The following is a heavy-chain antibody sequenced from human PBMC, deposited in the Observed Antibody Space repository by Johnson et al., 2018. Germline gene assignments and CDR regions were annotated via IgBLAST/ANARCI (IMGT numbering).Heavy chain of an antibody. J-gene: IGHJ6*02. D-gene: IGHD4-23*01. CDR2: IWYDGSNK. CDR1: GFTFSDHY. V-gene: IGHV3-33*08. Sequence: QVQLVQSGGGVVQPGRSLRLSCAASGFTFSDHYMDWVRQAPGKGLEWVAVIWYDGSNKYYADSVKGRFTISRDNSKNTLYLQMNSLRAEDTAVYYCARDGPHSGGYGMDVWGQGTTVNVSS. CDR3: ARDGPHSGGYGMDV.